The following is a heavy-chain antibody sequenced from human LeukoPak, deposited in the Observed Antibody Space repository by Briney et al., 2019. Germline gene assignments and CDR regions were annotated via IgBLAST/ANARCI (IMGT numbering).Heavy chain of an antibody. CDR3: AREEPTEYFQH. CDR2: VSDSGGNT. Sequence: PGGSLRLSCAASGFTFSGSAMSWVRQAPGKGLEWLSTVSDSGGNTYYADSVKGRFTISRDNAKNSLYLQMNSLRAEDTAVYYCAREEPTEYFQHWGQGTLVTVSS. V-gene: IGHV3-23*01. CDR1: GFTFSGSA. J-gene: IGHJ1*01. D-gene: IGHD1-26*01.